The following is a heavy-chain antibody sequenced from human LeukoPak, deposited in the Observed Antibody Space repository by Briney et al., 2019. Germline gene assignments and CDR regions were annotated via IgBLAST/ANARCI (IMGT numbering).Heavy chain of an antibody. Sequence: GGSLRLSCAASGFTFSSYSMNWVRQAPGKGLEWVSSISSSSSYIYYAGSVKGRFTISRDNAKNSLYLQMNSLRAEDTAVYYCARDPIYGSGSYEGDYWGQGTLVTVSS. J-gene: IGHJ4*02. CDR1: GFTFSSYS. V-gene: IGHV3-21*01. CDR3: ARDPIYGSGSYEGDY. CDR2: ISSSSSYI. D-gene: IGHD3-10*01.